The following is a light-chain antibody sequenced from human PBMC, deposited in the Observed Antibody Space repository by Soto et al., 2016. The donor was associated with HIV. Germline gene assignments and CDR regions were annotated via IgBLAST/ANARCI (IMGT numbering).Light chain of an antibody. J-gene: IGKJ2*01. V-gene: IGKV1-8*01. CDR3: QQYNSYYT. CDR2: AAS. CDR1: QGISSY. Sequence: AIRMTQSPSSFSASTGDRVTITCRASQGISSYLAWYQQKPGKAPKLLIYAASTLQSGVPSRFSGSGSGTDFTRTISSLQPDDFATYYCQQYNSYYTFGLGDQAGDQT.